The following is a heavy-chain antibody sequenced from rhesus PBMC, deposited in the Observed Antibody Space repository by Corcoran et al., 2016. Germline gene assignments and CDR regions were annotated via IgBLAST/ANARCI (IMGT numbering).Heavy chain of an antibody. J-gene: IGHJ4*01. Sequence: QVQLQESGPGLVKPSETLSLTCAVSGGSISSGYYSWSWIRQPPGKGLEWSGYSTYSGFTSSNPSLKSRVTMSSDTSKNQFALKLSSVTAADTAVYYCARGYGSSPFDYWGQGVLVTVSS. CDR3: ARGYGSSPFDY. V-gene: IGHV4-122*02. D-gene: IGHD4-29*01. CDR2: STYSGFT. CDR1: GGSISSGYYS.